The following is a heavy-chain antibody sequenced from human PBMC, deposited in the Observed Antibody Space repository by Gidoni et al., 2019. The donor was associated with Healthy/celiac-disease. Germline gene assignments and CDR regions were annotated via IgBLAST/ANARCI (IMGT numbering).Heavy chain of an antibody. CDR1: GGSTSSGDYY. V-gene: IGHV4-30-4*01. J-gene: IGHJ3*02. Sequence: QVQLQESGPGLLKPSQTLSLTCTVSGGSTSSGDYYWSWIRQPPGKGLEWIGYIYYSGSTYYNPSLKSRVTISVDTSKNQFSLKLSSVTAADTAVYYCAGVGHDYTLRGAFDIWGQGTMVTVSS. CDR3: AGVGHDYTLRGAFDI. D-gene: IGHD4-4*01. CDR2: IYYSGST.